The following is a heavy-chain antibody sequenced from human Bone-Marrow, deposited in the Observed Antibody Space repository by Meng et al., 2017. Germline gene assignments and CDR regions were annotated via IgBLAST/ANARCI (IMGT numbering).Heavy chain of an antibody. CDR1: GFTFSSYA. CDR3: AKIYYYDSSGYPIRDY. CDR2: ISYDGSNK. J-gene: IGHJ4*02. V-gene: IGHV3-30*04. Sequence: GGPLRLSCAASGFTFSSYAMHWVRQAPGKGLEWVAVISYDGSNKYYADSVKGRFTISRDNSKDTLYLQMNSLRAEDTAVYYCAKIYYYDSSGYPIRDYWGQGTLVTVSS. D-gene: IGHD3-22*01.